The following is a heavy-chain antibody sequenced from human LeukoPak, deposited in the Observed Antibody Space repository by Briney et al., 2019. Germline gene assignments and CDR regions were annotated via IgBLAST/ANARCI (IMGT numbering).Heavy chain of an antibody. CDR1: GGSISSSSYY. D-gene: IGHD1-26*01. V-gene: IGHV4-39*01. CDR2: IYYSGST. CDR3: AEHYSGSFKHAFDI. Sequence: PSETLSLTCTVSGGSISSSSYYWGWIRQPPGKGLEWIGSIYYSGSTYYNPSLKSRVTISVDTSKNQFSLKLSSVTAADTAVYYCAEHYSGSFKHAFDIWGQGTMVTVSS. J-gene: IGHJ3*02.